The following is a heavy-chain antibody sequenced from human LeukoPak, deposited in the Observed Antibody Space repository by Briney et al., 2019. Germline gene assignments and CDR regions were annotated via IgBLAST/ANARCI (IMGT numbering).Heavy chain of an antibody. Sequence: GASVKVSCKASGYTFTSYDINWVRQATGQGLEWMGWMNPNSGNTGYAQRFQGRVTMTRNTSISTAYMELSSLRSEDTAVYYCARGGRLRLGELSLYYWGQGTLVTVSS. CDR1: GYTFTSYD. V-gene: IGHV1-8*01. CDR3: ARGGRLRLGELSLYY. CDR2: MNPNSGNT. J-gene: IGHJ4*02. D-gene: IGHD3-16*02.